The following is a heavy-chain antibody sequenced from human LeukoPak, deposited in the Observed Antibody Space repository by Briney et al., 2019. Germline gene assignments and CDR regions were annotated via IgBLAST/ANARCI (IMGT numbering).Heavy chain of an antibody. Sequence: GESLKISCMASGYTFSTQWISWVRQMPGKGLEWMGRVDPSDSYIDYSPSFQGHVTISVDKAITTAYLQWSGLKAADTAMYYCATGSSCGGGSCSLRLDSWGQGTLVVVSS. CDR1: GYTFSTQW. V-gene: IGHV5-10-1*01. CDR3: ATGSSCGGGSCSLRLDS. D-gene: IGHD2-15*01. J-gene: IGHJ4*02. CDR2: VDPSDSYI.